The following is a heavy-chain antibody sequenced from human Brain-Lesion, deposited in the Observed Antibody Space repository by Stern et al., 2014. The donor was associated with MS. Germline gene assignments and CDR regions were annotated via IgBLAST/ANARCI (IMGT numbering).Heavy chain of an antibody. V-gene: IGHV3-7*01. J-gene: IGHJ6*02. D-gene: IGHD3-3*01. CDR2: RKGDGTEK. Sequence: EVQLVESGGGLVQPGGSLTISCTAAGFTFGTYWMTWVRQAPGTGLEGVANRKGDGTEKNYVDSVKGRVTISRDNARNSLYLQMNSLRVEDTALYYCARVYNTIYGIVTQRGSGMDVWGQGTTVIVSS. CDR3: ARVYNTIYGIVTQRGSGMDV. CDR1: GFTFGTYW.